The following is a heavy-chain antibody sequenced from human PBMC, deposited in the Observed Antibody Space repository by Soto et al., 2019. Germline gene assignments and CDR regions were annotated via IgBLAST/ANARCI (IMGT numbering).Heavy chain of an antibody. V-gene: IGHV1-58*02. J-gene: IGHJ6*02. Sequence: QMQLVQSGPEVKKPGTSVKVSCKTSGFTFISSAMQWVRQARGQGLAWIGWIVVGSGHTNYAQKFQERVTITRDLSTSTAYLELSSLRSEGTAVYYCAAASSTSGGYDGMDVWGQGTTVTVSS. CDR2: IVVGSGHT. CDR3: AAASSTSGGYDGMDV. D-gene: IGHD2-2*01. CDR1: GFTFISSA.